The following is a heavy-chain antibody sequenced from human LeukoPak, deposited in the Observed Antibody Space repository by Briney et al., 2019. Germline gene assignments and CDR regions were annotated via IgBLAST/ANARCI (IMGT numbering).Heavy chain of an antibody. Sequence: SETLSLTCTVSGGSISSYYWSWIRQPPGKGLEWIGYIYYSGSTNYNPSLKSRGTISVDTSKNQFSLKLTSVTVADTAVYFCARVKAVAGTLPHLLDYWGQGTLVTVSS. CDR3: ARVKAVAGTLPHLLDY. CDR2: IYYSGST. J-gene: IGHJ4*01. D-gene: IGHD6-19*01. V-gene: IGHV4-59*12. CDR1: GGSISSYY.